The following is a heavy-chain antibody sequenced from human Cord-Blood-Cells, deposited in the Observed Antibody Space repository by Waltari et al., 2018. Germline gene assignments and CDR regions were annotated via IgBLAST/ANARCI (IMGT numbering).Heavy chain of an antibody. CDR3: ARFLAARKIGGGFDP. V-gene: IGHV1-2*02. CDR2: FNPNSGGT. J-gene: IGHJ5*02. CDR1: GYTFTGYY. Sequence: QVQLVQSGAAVKKPGASVKVSCKASGYTFTGYYMHCVRQAPGQGLEWMGRFNPNSGGTNYAQKFQGRVTMTRETSISTAYMELSRLRSDDTAVYYCARFLAARKIGGGFDPWGQGTLVTVSS. D-gene: IGHD6-6*01.